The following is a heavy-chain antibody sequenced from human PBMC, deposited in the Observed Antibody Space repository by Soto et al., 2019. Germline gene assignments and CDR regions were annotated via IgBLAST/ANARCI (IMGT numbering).Heavy chain of an antibody. CDR3: ARGKEYEISTGYTSYYGRDV. J-gene: IGHJ6*02. V-gene: IGHV4-34*01. Sequence: PSTPLSLSCSIYGGSFSGYYWRWIRPASLKGLESFGQINHSVSTNYNPSLKSRVTISVDTSKNQLSRQLSSVSAADTAVYYRARGKEYEISTGYTSYYGRDVWGQGITV. D-gene: IGHD3-9*01. CDR2: INHSVST. CDR1: GGSFSGYY.